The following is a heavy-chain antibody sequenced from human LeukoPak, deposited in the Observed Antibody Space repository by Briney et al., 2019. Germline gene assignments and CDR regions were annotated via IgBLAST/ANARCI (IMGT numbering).Heavy chain of an antibody. CDR3: ARDRISYYDRDAFDI. J-gene: IGHJ3*02. V-gene: IGHV4-4*07. CDR1: GGSISSYY. Sequence: PSETLSLTCTVSGGSISSYYWTWIRQPAAKGLEWIGRIHTRGSTTYNPSLGSRVTMSGDTSKNQFSLTVSSVTAADTAVYYCARDRISYYDRDAFDIWGQGTMLTVSS. CDR2: IHTRGST. D-gene: IGHD3-22*01.